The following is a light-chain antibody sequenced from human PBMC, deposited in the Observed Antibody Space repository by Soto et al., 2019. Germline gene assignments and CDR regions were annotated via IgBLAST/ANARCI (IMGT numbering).Light chain of an antibody. Sequence: DIQMTQSPSSVSASVGDRVTITCRASQGISSWLAWYQQKPGKAPKLLIYAASSLQSGVPSRFSGSGSGTDVSITTSSMQPADFATTYCQQAYNDTYTFGQGTKLEIK. V-gene: IGKV1-12*01. CDR1: QGISSW. CDR2: AAS. J-gene: IGKJ2*01. CDR3: QQAYNDTYT.